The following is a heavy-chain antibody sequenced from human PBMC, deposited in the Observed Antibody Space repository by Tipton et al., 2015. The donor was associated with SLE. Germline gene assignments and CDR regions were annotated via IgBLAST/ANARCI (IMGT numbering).Heavy chain of an antibody. J-gene: IGHJ4*02. Sequence: LRLSCTVSGGSISSSSYYWGWIRQPPGKGLEWIGSIYYSGSTYYNPSLKSRVTISVDTSKNQFSLKLSSVTAADTAVYYCARGSLAVAAPYFDYWGQGTLVTVSS. D-gene: IGHD6-19*01. CDR3: ARGSLAVAAPYFDY. CDR2: IYYSGST. CDR1: GGSISSSSYY. V-gene: IGHV4-39*07.